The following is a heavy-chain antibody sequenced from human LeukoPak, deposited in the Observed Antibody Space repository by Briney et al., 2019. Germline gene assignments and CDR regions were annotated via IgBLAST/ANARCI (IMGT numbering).Heavy chain of an antibody. D-gene: IGHD4-23*01. CDR1: GFTVSSNY. CDR3: ARDYGGSSPFDY. Sequence: PGGSLRLSCAASGFTVSSNYMSWVRQAPGKRLEWVSVIYSGGSTYYADSVKGRFTISRDNSKNTLYLQMNSLRAEDTAVYYCARDYGGSSPFDYWGQGTLVTVSS. CDR2: IYSGGST. J-gene: IGHJ4*02. V-gene: IGHV3-66*01.